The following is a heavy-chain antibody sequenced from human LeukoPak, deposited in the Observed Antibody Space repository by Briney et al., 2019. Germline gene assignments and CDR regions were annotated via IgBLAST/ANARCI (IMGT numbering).Heavy chain of an antibody. J-gene: IGHJ3*02. Sequence: ASVKVSCKGFVYTITRGNLYCVRDAPGQGLEWMGWINPNTGGTNYAQKFQGRVTMSRDTSLSTASMELSRLRSDDTAVYYCARLGARGAFDMWGQGTMVTVSS. CDR2: INPNTGGT. CDR1: VYTITRGN. V-gene: IGHV1-2*02. D-gene: IGHD3-16*01. CDR3: ARLGARGAFDM.